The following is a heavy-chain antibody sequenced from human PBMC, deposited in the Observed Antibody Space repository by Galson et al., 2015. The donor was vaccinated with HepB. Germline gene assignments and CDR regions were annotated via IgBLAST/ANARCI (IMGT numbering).Heavy chain of an antibody. CDR3: ASPADDDAFDI. CDR1: GYTFTGYY. D-gene: IGHD2-2*01. J-gene: IGHJ3*02. V-gene: IGHV1-2*06. CDR2: INPNSGGT. Sequence: SVKVSCKASGYTFTGYYMHWVRQAPGQGLEWMGRINPNSGGTNYAQKVQGRVTMTRDTSISTAYMELSRLRSDDTAVYYCASPADDDAFDIWGQGTMVTVSS.